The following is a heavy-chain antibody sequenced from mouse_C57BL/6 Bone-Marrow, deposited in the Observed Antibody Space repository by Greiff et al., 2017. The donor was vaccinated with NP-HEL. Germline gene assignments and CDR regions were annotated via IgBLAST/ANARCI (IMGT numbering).Heavy chain of an antibody. Sequence: EVQLQQSGPELVKPGASVKISCKASGYSFTGYYMNWVKQSPEKSLEWIGEINPSNGGTTYNQKFKAKATLTVDKSSSTAYMQLKSLTSEDSAVYYCARADYDLFAYWGQGTLVTVSA. CDR1: GYSFTGYY. D-gene: IGHD2-4*01. CDR2: INPSNGGT. CDR3: ARADYDLFAY. V-gene: IGHV1-42*01. J-gene: IGHJ3*01.